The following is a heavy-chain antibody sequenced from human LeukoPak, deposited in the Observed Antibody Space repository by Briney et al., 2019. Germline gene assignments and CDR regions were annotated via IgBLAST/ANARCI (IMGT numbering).Heavy chain of an antibody. CDR2: IYSGGNT. Sequence: GGSLRLSCAASGFTFSSYSMYWVRQAPGRGLEWVSVIYSGGNTYYADSVKGRFTISRDNSKNTLHLQMNSLRAEDTAVYYCARDSGTTVGYFDYWGQGTLVTVSS. CDR1: GFTFSSYS. D-gene: IGHD4-23*01. CDR3: ARDSGTTVGYFDY. J-gene: IGHJ4*02. V-gene: IGHV3-66*01.